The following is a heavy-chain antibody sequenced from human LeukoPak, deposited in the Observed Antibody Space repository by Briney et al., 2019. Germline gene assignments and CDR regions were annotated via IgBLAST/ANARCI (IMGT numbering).Heavy chain of an antibody. Sequence: ASVKVSCKASGYTFTSYDINWVRQATGQGLEWMGWMNPNSGNTGYAQKFQGRVTITRNTSISTAYMELSSLRSEDTAVYYCARGPLIPAAPLDCWGQGTLVTVSS. CDR1: GYTFTSYD. V-gene: IGHV1-8*03. J-gene: IGHJ4*02. D-gene: IGHD2-2*01. CDR2: MNPNSGNT. CDR3: ARGPLIPAAPLDC.